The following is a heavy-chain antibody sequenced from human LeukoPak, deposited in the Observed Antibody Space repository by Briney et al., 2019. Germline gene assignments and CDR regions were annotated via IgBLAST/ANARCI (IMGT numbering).Heavy chain of an antibody. D-gene: IGHD2-21*02. Sequence: GGPLSLSCAASGFTFSTSWMNWYRQAPGKGLEWVGYINQVASEINYVDSVRGRFTISRDNAKSSLHLQVISLRAEDTAVYYCATDRDNSDWQKRFDSWGQGTLVTVCS. CDR3: ATDRDNSDWQKRFDS. CDR2: INQVASEI. J-gene: IGHJ4*02. CDR1: GFTFSTSW. V-gene: IGHV3-7*01.